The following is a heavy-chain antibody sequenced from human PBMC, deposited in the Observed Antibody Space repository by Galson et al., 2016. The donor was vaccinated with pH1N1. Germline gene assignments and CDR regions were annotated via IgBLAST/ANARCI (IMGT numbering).Heavy chain of an antibody. V-gene: IGHV3-30*04. D-gene: IGHD5-12*01. J-gene: IGHJ4*02. CDR2: ILYDGTNE. CDR1: GFTFTSYA. Sequence: SLRLSCAASGFTFTSYAMHRVRQAPGKGLEWVAVILYDGTNEYYADSVKGRFTISRDKTQSTVYLQMNSLRTEDTAVYYCARDSEYSGHEGFHWAQGTLVSVTS. CDR3: ARDSEYSGHEGFH.